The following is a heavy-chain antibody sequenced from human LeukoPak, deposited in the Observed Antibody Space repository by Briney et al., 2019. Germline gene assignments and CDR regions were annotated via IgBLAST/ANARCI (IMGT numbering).Heavy chain of an antibody. V-gene: IGHV4-39*01. CDR2: IYYSGST. CDR3: ARHLDGYNYYYYYMDV. CDR1: GGSIRSSGYY. D-gene: IGHD5-24*01. Sequence: SETLSLTCTVSGGSIRSSGYYWCWIRQPPGTGLEWIGSIYYSGSTYYNPSLKSRVTISVDTSKNQFSLKLSSVTAADTAVYYCARHLDGYNYYYYYMDVWGKGTTVTVSS. J-gene: IGHJ6*03.